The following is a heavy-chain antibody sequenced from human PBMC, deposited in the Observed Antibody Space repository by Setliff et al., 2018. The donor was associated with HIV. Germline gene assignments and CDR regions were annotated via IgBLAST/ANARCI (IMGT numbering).Heavy chain of an antibody. J-gene: IGHJ4*02. Sequence: SETLSLTCNVYGASISNSNSYWGWIRQPPGKRLEWLGSIYDSGSTSYNPSLSSRLTISVDTSKNQVSLRLSSVTVADTAVYYCARSHFYCSGGSCYSGYFDYWGQGTL. V-gene: IGHV4-39*01. D-gene: IGHD2-15*01. CDR2: IYDSGST. CDR1: GASISNSNSY. CDR3: ARSHFYCSGGSCYSGYFDY.